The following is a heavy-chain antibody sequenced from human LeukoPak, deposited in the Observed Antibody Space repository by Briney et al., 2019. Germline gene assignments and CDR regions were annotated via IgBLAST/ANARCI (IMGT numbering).Heavy chain of an antibody. V-gene: IGHV3-30-3*01. CDR2: TSHDGSKK. J-gene: IGHJ6*02. CDR3: AKEEGWSSSPANYYYYGMDV. Sequence: GGSLRLSCAASGFTLSSYAMHWVRQAPGKGLEWVAVTSHDGSKKYYADSVKGRFTISRDNSRNTLYLQMNSLRAEDTAVYYCAKEEGWSSSPANYYYYGMDVWGQGTTVTVSS. D-gene: IGHD6-13*01. CDR1: GFTLSSYA.